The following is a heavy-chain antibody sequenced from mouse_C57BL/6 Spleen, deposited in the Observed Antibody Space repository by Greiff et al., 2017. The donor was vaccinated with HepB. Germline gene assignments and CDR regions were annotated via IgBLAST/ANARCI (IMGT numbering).Heavy chain of an antibody. CDR1: GYAFSSSW. V-gene: IGHV1-82*01. CDR3: ASGDYDEARGY. D-gene: IGHD2-4*01. Sequence: QVQLQQSGPELVKPGASVKISCKASGYAFSSSWMNWVKQRPGKGLEWIGRIYPGDGDTNYNGKFKGKATLTADKPSSTAYMQLSSLTSEDSAVYFCASGDYDEARGYWGQGTSVTVSS. CDR2: IYPGDGDT. J-gene: IGHJ4*01.